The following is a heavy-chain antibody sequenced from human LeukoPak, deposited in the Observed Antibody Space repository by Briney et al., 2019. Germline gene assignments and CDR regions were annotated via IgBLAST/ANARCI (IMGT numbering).Heavy chain of an antibody. CDR2: ISNTGGST. CDR3: ARSPVVKYQLLIAFDI. Sequence: PGGSLRLSCAASGFTFSSYAMSWGRQAPGKGLEWVSGISNTGGSTYYADSVKGRFTISRDNAKNALYLQMNSLRAEDTAVYYCARSPVVKYQLLIAFDIWGQGTMVTVSS. CDR1: GFTFSSYA. J-gene: IGHJ3*02. V-gene: IGHV3-23*01. D-gene: IGHD2-2*01.